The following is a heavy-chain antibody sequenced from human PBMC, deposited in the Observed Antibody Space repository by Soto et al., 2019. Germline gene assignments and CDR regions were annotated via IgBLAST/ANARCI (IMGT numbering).Heavy chain of an antibody. Sequence: SETLSLTWPVSGGSTSSYYWSWIRQPPGKGLEWIGYIYYSGSTYYNPSLKSRVTISVDTSKNQFSLKLSSVTAADTAVYYCARSGYSYGPNPLLYWGQGTLVTVSS. J-gene: IGHJ4*02. CDR3: ARSGYSYGPNPLLY. V-gene: IGHV4-59*12. D-gene: IGHD5-18*01. CDR1: GGSTSSYY. CDR2: IYYSGST.